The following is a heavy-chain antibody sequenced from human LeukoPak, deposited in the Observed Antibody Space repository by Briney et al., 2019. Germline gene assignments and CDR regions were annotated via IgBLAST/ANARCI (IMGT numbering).Heavy chain of an antibody. CDR3: TSRNYYDSSGYYYFDY. CDR2: INHSGST. CDR1: GGSFNDYY. Sequence: PSETLSLTCAVYGGSFNDYYWSWIRQPPGKGLEWIGEINHSGSTNYSPSLKSRVTISVDTSKNQFSLKLSSVTAADTAVYYCTSRNYYDSSGYYYFDYWGRGTLVTVSS. V-gene: IGHV4-34*01. J-gene: IGHJ4*02. D-gene: IGHD3-22*01.